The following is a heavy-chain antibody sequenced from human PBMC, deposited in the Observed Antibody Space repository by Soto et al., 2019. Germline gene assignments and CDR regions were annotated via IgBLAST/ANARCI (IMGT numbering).Heavy chain of an antibody. V-gene: IGHV4-39*01. CDR3: AGTFWFGDLFFDY. D-gene: IGHD3-10*01. J-gene: IGHJ4*02. CDR2: IQYRGST. CDR1: DDSITSGAYY. Sequence: HLQLQESGPGLVKPSETLSLSCTVSDDSITSGAYYWGLIRQPPGKGLEWIGTIQYRGSTYYNPSLKSRVTMSLDTSKNQYSLRLSSVTAAHTAVYFCAGTFWFGDLFFDYWGPGTLVTVSS.